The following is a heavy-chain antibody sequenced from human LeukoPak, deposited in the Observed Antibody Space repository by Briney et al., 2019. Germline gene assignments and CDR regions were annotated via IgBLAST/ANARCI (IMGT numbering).Heavy chain of an antibody. CDR2: IIPILGIA. D-gene: IGHD3-22*01. CDR3: ARDRGSYYYDSSGYYSSLDY. CDR1: GGTFSSCA. J-gene: IGHJ4*02. V-gene: IGHV1-69*04. Sequence: SVKVSCKASGGTFSSCAISWVRQAPGQGLEWMGRIIPILGIANYAQKFQGRVTITADKSTSTAYMELSSLRSEDTAVYYCARDRGSYYYDSSGYYSSLDYWGQGTLVTVSS.